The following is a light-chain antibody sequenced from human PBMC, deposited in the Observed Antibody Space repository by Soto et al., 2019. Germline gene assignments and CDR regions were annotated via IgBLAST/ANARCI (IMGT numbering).Light chain of an antibody. Sequence: QSALTQPASVSGSPGQSITISCTGTSSDVGGYNYVSWYQQHPGKAPKLMIYDVRNRPSGVSNRFSGSKSGNTASLTISGLQAEDEADYYCSSYTSSSTLVFGGGTKVTVL. CDR1: SSDVGGYNY. J-gene: IGLJ2*01. CDR2: DVR. CDR3: SSYTSSSTLV. V-gene: IGLV2-14*03.